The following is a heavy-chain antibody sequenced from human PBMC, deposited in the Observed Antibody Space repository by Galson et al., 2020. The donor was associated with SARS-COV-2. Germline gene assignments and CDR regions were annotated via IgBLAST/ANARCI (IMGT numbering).Heavy chain of an antibody. Sequence: GESLKISCAASGFTVSSNYMSWVRQAPGKGLEWVSVTYSDGSTYYADSVKGRFTISRDNSKNTLYFQMNSLRAEDTAVYYCARSGFYDTIARKDYYYMDVWGKGTSVTVSS. J-gene: IGHJ6*03. V-gene: IGHV3-66*02. CDR1: GFTVSSNY. CDR3: ARSGFYDTIARKDYYYMDV. CDR2: TYSDGST. D-gene: IGHD3-22*01.